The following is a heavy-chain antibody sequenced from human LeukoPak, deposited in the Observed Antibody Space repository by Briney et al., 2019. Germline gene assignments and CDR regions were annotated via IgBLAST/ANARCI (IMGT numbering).Heavy chain of an antibody. V-gene: IGHV4-61*02. J-gene: IGHJ4*02. D-gene: IGHD4-17*01. CDR3: ARSGRTEYGDYPFGY. CDR1: GVSISSGTYY. Sequence: PSETLSLTCTVSGVSISSGTYYWSWIRQPAGKGLEWIGRIYTSGTTNHNPSLKSRVTTSVDTSKNQFSLSLRSVTAADTAVYYCARSGRTEYGDYPFGYGGQGTLVTVSS. CDR2: IYTSGTT.